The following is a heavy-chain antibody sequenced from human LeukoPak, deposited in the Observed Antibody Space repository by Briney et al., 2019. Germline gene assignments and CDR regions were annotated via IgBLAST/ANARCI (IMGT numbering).Heavy chain of an antibody. CDR2: ISYDGSNK. V-gene: IGHV3-30*03. J-gene: IGHJ1*01. Sequence: GGSLRLSCAASGFTFSSYGMHWVRQAPGKGLEWVAVISYDGSNKYYADSVKGRFTISRDNSKNTLYLQMNSLRAEDTAVYYCARGPYDSSGYYEYFQHWGQGTLVTVSS. CDR3: ARGPYDSSGYYEYFQH. CDR1: GFTFSSYG. D-gene: IGHD3-22*01.